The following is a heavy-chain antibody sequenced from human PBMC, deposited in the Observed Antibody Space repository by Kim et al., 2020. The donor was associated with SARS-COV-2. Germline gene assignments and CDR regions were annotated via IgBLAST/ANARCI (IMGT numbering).Heavy chain of an antibody. D-gene: IGHD3-10*01. Sequence: GGSLRLSCAASGFTFSSYAMSWVRQAPGKGLEWVSAISGSGGSTYYADSVKGRFTISRDNSKNTLYLQMNSLRAEDTAVYYCAKLPIAVRGPHDAFDIWGQGTMVTVSS. J-gene: IGHJ3*02. CDR2: ISGSGGST. CDR1: GFTFSSYA. V-gene: IGHV3-23*01. CDR3: AKLPIAVRGPHDAFDI.